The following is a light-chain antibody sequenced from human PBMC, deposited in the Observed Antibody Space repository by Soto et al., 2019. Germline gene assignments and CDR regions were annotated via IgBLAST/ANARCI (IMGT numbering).Light chain of an antibody. V-gene: IGKV3D-20*02. CDR2: GAS. Sequence: IVLTQSPGTLSLCPGERATVSCRASQDARSTYLAWYQQKPGQAPRLLIYGASIRATGIPARFSGSGSGTDFTLTISSLEPEDFAVYYCHQRQYWPPITFGQGTRLEIK. J-gene: IGKJ5*01. CDR3: HQRQYWPPIT. CDR1: QDARSTY.